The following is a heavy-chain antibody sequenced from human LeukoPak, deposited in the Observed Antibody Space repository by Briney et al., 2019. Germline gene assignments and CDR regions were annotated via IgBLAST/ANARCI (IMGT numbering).Heavy chain of an antibody. CDR1: GGTFSSYD. CDR2: IIPIFGTA. J-gene: IGHJ6*04. V-gene: IGHV1-69*13. D-gene: IGHD2-2*01. Sequence: SVKVSCKASGGTFSSYDISWVRQAPGQGLEWMGGIIPIFGTANYAQKFQGRVTITADESTSTAYMELSSLRSEDTAVYYCARGRPRLYCSSTSCYAGGYYYYYGMDVWGKGTTVTVSS. CDR3: ARGRPRLYCSSTSCYAGGYYYYYGMDV.